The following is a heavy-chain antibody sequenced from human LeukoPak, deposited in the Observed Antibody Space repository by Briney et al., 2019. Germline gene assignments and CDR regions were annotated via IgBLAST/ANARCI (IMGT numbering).Heavy chain of an antibody. Sequence: SQTLSLTCTVSGGSISSGGYYWTWIRQPPGKGLEWIGYMSQSGSTYYNPSLKSRVTISVDTSKSQFSLKLTSVTAADTAVYYCARVAKGPYGSGSYWDYWGQGTLVTVSS. CDR2: MSQSGST. V-gene: IGHV4-31*03. J-gene: IGHJ4*02. CDR1: GGSISSGGYY. D-gene: IGHD3-10*01. CDR3: ARVAKGPYGSGSYWDY.